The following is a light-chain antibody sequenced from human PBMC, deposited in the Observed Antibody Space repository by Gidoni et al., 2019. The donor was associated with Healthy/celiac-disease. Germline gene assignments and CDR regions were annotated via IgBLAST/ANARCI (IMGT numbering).Light chain of an antibody. Sequence: EIVLTQSPGTLSLSPGERATLSCRASQSVSSSTLDWYQQQPGQAPRLLIYAASSRATGIPDRFSGSGSGTDFTLTISRLEPEDFAVYYCQKYGSSPPWTFGQGTKVEIK. V-gene: IGKV3-20*01. CDR3: QKYGSSPPWT. J-gene: IGKJ1*01. CDR1: QSVSSST. CDR2: AAS.